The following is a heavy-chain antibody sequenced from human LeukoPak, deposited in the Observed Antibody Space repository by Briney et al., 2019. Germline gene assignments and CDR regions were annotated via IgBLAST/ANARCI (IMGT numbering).Heavy chain of an antibody. CDR3: AREEIRYCSSTSCYALPPDY. D-gene: IGHD2-2*01. Sequence: GGSLRLSCAASGFTVSNNFMSWVRQAPGKGLEWVSVIYSGGSTYYADSVKGRFTISRDNSKNTLYLQMNSLRAEDTAVYYCAREEIRYCSSTSCYALPPDYWGQGTLVTISS. J-gene: IGHJ4*02. CDR2: IYSGGST. V-gene: IGHV3-53*01. CDR1: GFTVSNNF.